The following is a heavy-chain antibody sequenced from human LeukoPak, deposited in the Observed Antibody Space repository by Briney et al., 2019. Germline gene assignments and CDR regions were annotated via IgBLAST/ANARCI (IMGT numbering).Heavy chain of an antibody. CDR1: GGSFSGYY. V-gene: IGHV4-59*01. CDR2: IYYSGST. J-gene: IGHJ4*02. CDR3: ARDSNRYYY. D-gene: IGHD6-13*01. Sequence: PSETLSLTCAVYGGSFSGYYWSWIRQPPGKGLEWIGYIYYSGSTNYNPSLKSRVTISVDTSKNQFSLKLSSVTAADTAVYYCARDSNRYYYWGQGTLVTVSS.